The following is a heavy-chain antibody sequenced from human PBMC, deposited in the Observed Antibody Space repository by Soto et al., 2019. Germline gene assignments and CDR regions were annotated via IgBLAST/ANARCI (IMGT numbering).Heavy chain of an antibody. CDR1: GYTFTSYY. CDR3: ARDDYYDSSGYPAPFDY. CDR2: IIPSLGSA. V-gene: IGHV1-46*01. Sequence: GASVKVSCKASGYTFTSYYMHWVRQAPGQGLEWMGRIIPSLGSANYAQKFQGRVTITADKSTSTAYMELSSLRSEDTAVYYCARDDYYDSSGYPAPFDYWGQGTLVTVSS. D-gene: IGHD3-22*01. J-gene: IGHJ4*02.